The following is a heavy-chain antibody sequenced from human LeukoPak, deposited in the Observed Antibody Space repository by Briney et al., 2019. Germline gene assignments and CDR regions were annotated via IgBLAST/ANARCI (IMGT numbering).Heavy chain of an antibody. D-gene: IGHD3-22*01. CDR2: MGGSGGST. CDR3: AKVDSSGHYEIFDY. V-gene: IGHV3-23*01. CDR1: GFTFSSYA. Sequence: PGGSLRLSCAASGFTFSSYAMSWVRQAPGKGLEWVSAMGGSGGSTYYADSVKGRFTISRDNSKNTLYLQMNSLRAEDTAVYYCAKVDSSGHYEIFDYWGQGTLVTVSS. J-gene: IGHJ4*02.